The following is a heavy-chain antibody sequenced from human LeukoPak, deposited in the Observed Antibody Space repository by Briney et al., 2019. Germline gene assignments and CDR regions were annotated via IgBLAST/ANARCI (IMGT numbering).Heavy chain of an antibody. D-gene: IGHD4-11*01. V-gene: IGHV4-61*02. CDR2: IYTSGGT. Sequence: SETLSLTCTVSGDSISSGSYYWSWIRQPAGKGLEWIGRIYTSGGTDYNPSLKSRVTISVDTSKNQFSLKLSSVTAADTAVYYCARDLRTVHAGDAFDIWGQGTMVTVSS. J-gene: IGHJ3*02. CDR1: GDSISSGSYY. CDR3: ARDLRTVHAGDAFDI.